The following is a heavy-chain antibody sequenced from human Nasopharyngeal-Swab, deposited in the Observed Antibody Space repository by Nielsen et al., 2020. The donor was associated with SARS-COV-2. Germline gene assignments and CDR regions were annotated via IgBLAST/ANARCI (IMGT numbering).Heavy chain of an antibody. CDR3: AKTDRGQQLVPEYFDH. J-gene: IGHJ4*02. V-gene: IGHV3-23*01. CDR1: GSTFSSYA. CDR2: ISGSGGST. Sequence: GESLKISCAASGSTFSSYAMSWVRQAPGKGLEWVSAISGSGGSTYYADSVKGRFTISRDNSKNTLYLQMNSLRAEDTAVYYCAKTDRGQQLVPEYFDHWGQGTLVTVSS. D-gene: IGHD6-13*01.